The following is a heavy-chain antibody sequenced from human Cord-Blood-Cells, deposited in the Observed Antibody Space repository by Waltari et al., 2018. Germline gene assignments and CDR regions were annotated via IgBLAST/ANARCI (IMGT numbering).Heavy chain of an antibody. J-gene: IGHJ4*02. V-gene: IGHV1-69*06. D-gene: IGHD1-26*01. CDR3: ARGVGATKSRLDY. CDR2: IIPIFGTA. Sequence: QVQLVQSGAAVKKPGASVTVSRKASVGASSSYAFSWVRQAPGQGLEWMGGIIPIFGTANYAQKFQGRVTITADKSTSTAYMELSSLRSEDTAVYYCARGVGATKSRLDYWGQGTLVTVSS. CDR1: VGASSSYA.